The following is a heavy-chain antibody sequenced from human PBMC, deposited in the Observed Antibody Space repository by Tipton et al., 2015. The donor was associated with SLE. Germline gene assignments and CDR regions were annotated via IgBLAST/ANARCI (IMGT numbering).Heavy chain of an antibody. D-gene: IGHD3-10*01. Sequence: SLRLSCAASGFSFDRYAMNWVRQAPGKGLEWVSYISRSTKDIYYADPVKGRFTISRDNAKNSLYLQMNSLRVEDTGVYYCAREYYYGSVWGQGTLVTVSS. CDR3: AREYYYGSV. CDR1: GFSFDRYA. CDR2: ISRSTKDI. V-gene: IGHV3-48*03. J-gene: IGHJ1*01.